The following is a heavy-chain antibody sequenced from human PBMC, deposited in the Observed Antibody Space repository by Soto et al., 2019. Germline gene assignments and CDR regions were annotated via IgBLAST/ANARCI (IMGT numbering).Heavy chain of an antibody. D-gene: IGHD6-19*01. Sequence: ASVKVSCKASGYTFTSYGISWVRQAPGQGLEWMGWISAYNGNTNYAQKLQGRVTMTTDTSTSTAYMELRSLRSDDTAVYYCARDRGSSGSYQEDCWDYWGQGTLVTVSS. J-gene: IGHJ4*02. V-gene: IGHV1-18*04. CDR1: GYTFTSYG. CDR3: ARDRGSSGSYQEDCWDY. CDR2: ISAYNGNT.